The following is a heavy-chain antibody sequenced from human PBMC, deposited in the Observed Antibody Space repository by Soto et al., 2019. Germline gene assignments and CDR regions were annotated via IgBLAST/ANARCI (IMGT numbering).Heavy chain of an antibody. Sequence: GASVKVSCKASGGTFSSYAISWVRQAPGQGLEWMGGIIPIFGTANYAQKFQGRVTITADESTGTAYMELSSLRSEDTAVYYCAREHSMAAAGTAPSFDYWGQGTLVTVSS. J-gene: IGHJ4*02. CDR3: AREHSMAAAGTAPSFDY. D-gene: IGHD6-13*01. CDR1: GGTFSSYA. V-gene: IGHV1-69*13. CDR2: IIPIFGTA.